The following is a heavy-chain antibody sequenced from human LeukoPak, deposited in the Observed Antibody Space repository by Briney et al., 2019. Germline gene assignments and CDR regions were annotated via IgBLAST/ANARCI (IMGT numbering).Heavy chain of an antibody. Sequence: ASVKVSCKASGYTFTSYGISWVRQAPGQGLEWMGWISAYNGNTNYAQKLQGRVTMTTDTSTSTAYMELRSLRSDDTAVYYCARDKSLYCSSTSCYSGIGYWGQGTLVTVSS. CDR1: GYTFTSYG. J-gene: IGHJ4*02. D-gene: IGHD2-2*01. V-gene: IGHV1-18*01. CDR2: ISAYNGNT. CDR3: ARDKSLYCSSTSCYSGIGY.